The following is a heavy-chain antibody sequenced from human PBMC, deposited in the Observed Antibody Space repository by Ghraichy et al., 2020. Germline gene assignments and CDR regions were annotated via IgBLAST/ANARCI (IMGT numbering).Heavy chain of an antibody. CDR2: ISGSGGST. J-gene: IGHJ4*02. V-gene: IGHV3-23*01. CDR3: AKAHDFWSGYEDY. Sequence: LSLTCAASGFTFSSYAMSWVRKAPGKGLEWVPAISGSGGSTYYADSVKGRFTISRDNSKNTLYLQMNSLRAEDTAVYYCAKAHDFWSGYEDYWGQGTLVTVSS. CDR1: GFTFSSYA. D-gene: IGHD3-3*01.